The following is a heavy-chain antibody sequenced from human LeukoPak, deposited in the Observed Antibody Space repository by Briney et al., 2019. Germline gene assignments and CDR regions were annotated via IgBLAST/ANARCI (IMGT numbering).Heavy chain of an antibody. CDR1: GGSISSSSYY. D-gene: IGHD5-18*01. CDR3: ARPSSYSYGYNY. CDR2: IYYSGST. Sequence: PSETLSPTCTVSGGSISSSSYYWGWIRQPPGKGLEWIGSIYYSGSTYYNPSLKSRVTISVDTSKNQFSLKLSSVTAADTAVYYCARPSSYSYGYNYWGQGTLVTVSS. J-gene: IGHJ4*02. V-gene: IGHV4-39*01.